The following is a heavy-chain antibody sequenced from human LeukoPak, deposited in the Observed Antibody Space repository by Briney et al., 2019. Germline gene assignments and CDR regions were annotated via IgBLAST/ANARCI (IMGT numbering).Heavy chain of an antibody. CDR2: ISSNGGST. CDR3: ARDLCSSTSCYALEY. V-gene: IGHV3-64*01. CDR1: GFSFSTYA. Sequence: GGSLRLSCAASGFSFSTYAMHWVRQAPGKGLEYVSAISSNGGSTYYASSVEGRFTISRDNSKNTLYLQMGSLRAEDMAVYYCARDLCSSTSCYALEYWGQGTLVTVSS. J-gene: IGHJ4*02. D-gene: IGHD2-2*01.